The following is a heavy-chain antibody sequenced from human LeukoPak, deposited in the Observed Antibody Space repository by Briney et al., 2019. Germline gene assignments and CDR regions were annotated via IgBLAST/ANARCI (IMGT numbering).Heavy chain of an antibody. CDR2: ISAYNGDT. CDR3: AVRNRSSWSPFDF. CDR1: GYTFTNYG. Sequence: ASVTVSCKPSGYTFTNYGISWVRQAPGQGLEWMGWISAYNGDTNYAQKLQGRVTMTTDTSTSTAYMELRTLRSDDTAVYYCAVRNRSSWSPFDFWGQGTLVTVSS. D-gene: IGHD6-13*01. V-gene: IGHV1-18*01. J-gene: IGHJ4*02.